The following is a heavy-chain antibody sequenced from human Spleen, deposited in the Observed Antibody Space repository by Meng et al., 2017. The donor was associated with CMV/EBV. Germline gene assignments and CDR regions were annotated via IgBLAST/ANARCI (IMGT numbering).Heavy chain of an antibody. CDR1: GYSISSGYY. J-gene: IGHJ4*02. Sequence: SETLSLTCTVSGYSISSGYYWGWIRQPPGKGLEWIGSIYHSGSTNYNPSLESRVTISVDTSKNQFSLNLSSVTAADTAVYYCARGPRRGYIDCWGQGTLVTVSS. CDR3: ARGPRRGYIDC. V-gene: IGHV4-38-2*02. CDR2: IYHSGST.